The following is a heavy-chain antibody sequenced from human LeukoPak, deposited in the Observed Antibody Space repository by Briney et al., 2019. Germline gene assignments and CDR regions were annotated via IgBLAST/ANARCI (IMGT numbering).Heavy chain of an antibody. CDR2: IGSSGGST. D-gene: IGHD1-14*01. CDR1: GFNFITAA. V-gene: IGHV3-23*01. J-gene: IGHJ4*02. Sequence: GGSLRLSCAASGFNFITAAMTWVRQAPGKGLEWVSLIGSSGGSTYYADSVKGRFTISRDNFKNTLYLQMNSLRAEDTAVYYCARETTNSFDFWGQGTLVTVSS. CDR3: ARETTNSFDF.